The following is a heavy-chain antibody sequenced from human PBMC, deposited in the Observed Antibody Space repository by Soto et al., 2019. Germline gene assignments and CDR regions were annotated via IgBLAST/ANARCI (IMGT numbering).Heavy chain of an antibody. Sequence: QVQLVQSGAEVKKPGSSVKVSCKASGGTFSSYTISWVRQAPGQGLEWMERIIPILGIANYAQKFQGRVTITADKSTSTAYMELSSLRSEDTAVYYCAIRRPSSAGDYWGQGTLVTVSS. CDR1: GGTFSSYT. CDR2: IIPILGIA. J-gene: IGHJ4*02. D-gene: IGHD6-6*01. V-gene: IGHV1-69*02. CDR3: AIRRPSSAGDY.